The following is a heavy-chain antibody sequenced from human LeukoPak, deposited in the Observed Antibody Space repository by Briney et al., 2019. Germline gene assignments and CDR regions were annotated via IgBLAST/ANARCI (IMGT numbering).Heavy chain of an antibody. Sequence: SETLSLTCAVYGGSFSGYYWSWTRQPPGKGLEWIGEINHSGSTNYNPSLKSRVTISVDTSKNQFSLKQSSVTAADTAVYYCARSSAKNYDFWSGGWGYYFDYWGQGTLVTVSS. J-gene: IGHJ4*02. CDR2: INHSGST. V-gene: IGHV4-34*01. CDR1: GGSFSGYY. D-gene: IGHD3-3*01. CDR3: ARSSAKNYDFWSGGWGYYFDY.